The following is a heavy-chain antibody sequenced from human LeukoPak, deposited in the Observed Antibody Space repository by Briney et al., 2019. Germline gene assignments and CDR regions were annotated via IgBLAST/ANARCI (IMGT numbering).Heavy chain of an antibody. CDR2: INPNSGGT. CDR3: ARVVSWGAGIDFDY. CDR1: GYTFTGYY. D-gene: IGHD7-27*01. J-gene: IGHJ4*02. V-gene: IGHV1-2*02. Sequence: ASVKVSCKASGYTFTGYYMHWVRQAPGQGLEWMGWINPNSGGTNYAQKFQGRVTMTRDTSISTAYMELSRLRSDDTAVYYCARVVSWGAGIDFDYWGQGTLVTVPS.